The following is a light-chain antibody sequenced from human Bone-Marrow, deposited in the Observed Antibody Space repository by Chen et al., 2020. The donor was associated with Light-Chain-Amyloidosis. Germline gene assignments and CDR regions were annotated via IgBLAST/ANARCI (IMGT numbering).Light chain of an antibody. CDR3: KQYGTSPLT. V-gene: IGKV3-20*01. CDR1: QTISSNY. CDR2: GSS. Sequence: DIVLTQSPVPLSFSPGEGANLCCRASQTISSNYLTWYQQKFGQAPRLLIYGSSSRATGIPDRFTGSGSGTDVTLTINRLEPEDFAMYYCKQYGTSPLTFGGGTKVEIK. J-gene: IGKJ4*01.